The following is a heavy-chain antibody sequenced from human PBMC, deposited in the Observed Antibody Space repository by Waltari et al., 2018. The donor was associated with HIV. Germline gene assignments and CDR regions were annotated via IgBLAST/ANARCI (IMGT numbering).Heavy chain of an antibody. CDR1: GFTFSSYN. CDR2: ISSSSSTI. J-gene: IGHJ4*02. V-gene: IGHV3-48*04. Sequence: EVELVESGGGLVQPGGSLRLSCAASGFTFSSYNMNWVRQAPGKGLEWVSYISSSSSTIDYADSVKGRFTISRDNAKNSLYLQRNSLRAEDTAVYFCASKLGPFGVAKGDYWGQGTLVTVSS. CDR3: ASKLGPFGVAKGDY. D-gene: IGHD3-3*01.